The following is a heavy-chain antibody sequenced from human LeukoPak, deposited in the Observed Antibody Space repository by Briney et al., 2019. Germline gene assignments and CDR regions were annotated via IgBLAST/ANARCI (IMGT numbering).Heavy chain of an antibody. V-gene: IGHV3-23*01. D-gene: IGHD2-2*01. CDR1: GFTFSSYA. CDR2: ISGSGGST. Sequence: GGSLRLSCAASGFTFSSYAMSWVRQAPGKGLEWVSAISGSGGSTYYADSAKGRFTISRDNSKNTLYLQMNSLRAGDTAVYYCAKVQLYARYYYYGMDVWGQGTTVTVSS. J-gene: IGHJ6*02. CDR3: AKVQLYARYYYYGMDV.